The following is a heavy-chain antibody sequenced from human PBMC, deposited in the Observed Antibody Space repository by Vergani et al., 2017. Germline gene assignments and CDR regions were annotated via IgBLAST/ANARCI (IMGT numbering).Heavy chain of an antibody. J-gene: IGHJ3*02. D-gene: IGHD2-21*02. V-gene: IGHV4-4*07. CDR1: GGSISPYY. Sequence: QVQLQESGPGLVKPSETLSLTCIVSGGSISPYYWSWIRQPAGTGLEWIGRIYTCASTNYNPSLNSRVTMSIDTSKNQFSLKLSSVTAADTAVYYCSRNPYCGGDCYSDAIDIGGQGTMVTVAS. CDR2: IYTCAST. CDR3: SRNPYCGGDCYSDAIDI.